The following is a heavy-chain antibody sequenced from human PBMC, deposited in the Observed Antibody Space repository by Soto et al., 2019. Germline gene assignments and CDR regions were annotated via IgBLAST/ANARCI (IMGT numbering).Heavy chain of an antibody. CDR2: ISSSSSYI. J-gene: IGHJ3*02. V-gene: IGHV3-21*01. Sequence: EVQLVESGGGLVKPGGSLRLSCAASGFTFSSYSMNWVRQAPGKGLEWVSSISSSSSYIYYADSVKGRFTISRDNAKNSLYLQMNSLRAEDTAVYYCARELAGDDAFDIWGQGTMVTVSS. CDR3: ARELAGDDAFDI. D-gene: IGHD3-16*01. CDR1: GFTFSSYS.